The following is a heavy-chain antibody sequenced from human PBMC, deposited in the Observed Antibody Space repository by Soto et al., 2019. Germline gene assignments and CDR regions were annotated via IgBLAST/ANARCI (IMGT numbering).Heavy chain of an antibody. CDR2: INSDGSST. CDR3: AREGPTSSTSCYMDV. CDR1: GFTFSSYW. Sequence: EVQLVESGGGLVQPGGSLRLSCAASGFTFSSYWMHWVRQAPGKGLVWFSRINSDGSSTSYADSVKGRFTISRDNAKNTLYLQMNSLRAEDTAVYYCAREGPTSSTSCYMDVWGKGTTVTVSS. D-gene: IGHD2-2*01. V-gene: IGHV3-74*01. J-gene: IGHJ6*03.